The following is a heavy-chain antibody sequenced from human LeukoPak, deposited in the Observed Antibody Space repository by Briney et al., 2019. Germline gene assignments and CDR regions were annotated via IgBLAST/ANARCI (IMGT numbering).Heavy chain of an antibody. Sequence: VQPGGPLRLSCAASGFPFSSYGMSWVRQAQGKGLEWVQAISGSGGSTYYADSVKGRFTISRDNSKNTLYLQMNSLRAEDTAVYYCAKASHFSVWEATTVTYFDYWGQGTLVTVSS. CDR2: ISGSGGST. CDR3: AKASHFSVWEATTVTYFDY. CDR1: GFPFSSYG. J-gene: IGHJ4*02. D-gene: IGHD4-17*01. V-gene: IGHV3-23*01.